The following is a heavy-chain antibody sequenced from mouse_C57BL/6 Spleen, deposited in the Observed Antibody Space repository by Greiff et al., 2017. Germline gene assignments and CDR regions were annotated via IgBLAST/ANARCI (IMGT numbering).Heavy chain of an antibody. CDR3: ARSSYYGSSYDY. J-gene: IGHJ2*01. CDR1: GYTSTSYW. Sequence: QVQLQQPGAELVMPGASVKLSCKASGYTSTSYWMHWVKQRPGQGLEWIGEIDPSDSYTNYNQKFKGKSTLTVDKSSSTAYMQLSSLTSEDSAVYYCARSSYYGSSYDYWGQGTTLTVSS. D-gene: IGHD1-1*01. V-gene: IGHV1-69*01. CDR2: IDPSDSYT.